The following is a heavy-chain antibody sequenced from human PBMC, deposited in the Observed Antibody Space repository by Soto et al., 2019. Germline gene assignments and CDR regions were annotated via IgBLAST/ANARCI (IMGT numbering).Heavy chain of an antibody. J-gene: IGHJ4*02. V-gene: IGHV4-59*12. D-gene: IGHD6-13*01. CDR3: ARVLSLGSTWYFDY. CDR1: GGSIRSYY. Sequence: PSETRSHPCTVAGGSIRSYYCRGVRRPPGKGLEWIGSSHHGGGTYYNPSLKSRVTISVDTSKNQLSLKLTSVAAADAAVYYCARVLSLGSTWYFDYWGQGTQVTVS. CDR2: SHHGGGT.